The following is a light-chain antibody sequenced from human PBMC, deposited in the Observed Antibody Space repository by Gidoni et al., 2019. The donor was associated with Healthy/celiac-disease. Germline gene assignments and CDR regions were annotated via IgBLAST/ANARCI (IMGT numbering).Light chain of an antibody. J-gene: IGLJ3*02. CDR3: QSYDSSLSGSNWV. V-gene: IGLV1-40*01. Sequence: QSVLTQPPSVSGAPGQRVPIPCTGSSSNSGAGYDVHWYQQLPGTAPKLLIYGNSNRPSGVPDRFSGSKAGTSASLAITGLQAEDEADYYCQSYDSSLSGSNWVFGGGTKLTVL. CDR1: SSNSGAGYD. CDR2: GNS.